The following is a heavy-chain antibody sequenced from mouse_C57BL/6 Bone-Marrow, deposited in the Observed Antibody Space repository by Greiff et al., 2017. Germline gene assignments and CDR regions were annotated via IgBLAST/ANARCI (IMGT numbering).Heavy chain of an antibody. Sequence: QVQLQQPGAELVKPGASVKMSCKASGYTFTSYWITWVKQRPGQGLEWIGDIYPGSGSTNYNEKFKSKAKLTVDTSSSTAYMQLSSLTSEDSAVYYCARRDYYGSSYDAMDYWGQGTSVTVSS. CDR2: IYPGSGST. D-gene: IGHD1-1*01. CDR3: ARRDYYGSSYDAMDY. CDR1: GYTFTSYW. J-gene: IGHJ4*01. V-gene: IGHV1-55*01.